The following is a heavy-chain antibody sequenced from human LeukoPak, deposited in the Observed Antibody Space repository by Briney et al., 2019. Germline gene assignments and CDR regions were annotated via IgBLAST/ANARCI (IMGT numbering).Heavy chain of an antibody. CDR1: GASIRNTSFY. J-gene: IGHJ4*02. Sequence: PSETLSLTCAVSGASIRNTSFYWGWIRQPPGKGLQWIASIYSSGTTYYNPSIKSRITISVDTSKNQFSLKLSSVTAADTAVYYCARDRGYGDYADYFDYWGQGTLVTVSS. CDR3: ARDRGYGDYADYFDY. CDR2: IYSSGTT. D-gene: IGHD4-17*01. V-gene: IGHV4-39*07.